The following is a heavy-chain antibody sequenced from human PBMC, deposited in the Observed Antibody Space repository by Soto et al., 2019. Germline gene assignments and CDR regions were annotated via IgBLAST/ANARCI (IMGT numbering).Heavy chain of an antibody. CDR1: GYTFTTYG. CDR2: ISANNGKT. CDR3: ARDSGSYSSGWYGVNWFDP. D-gene: IGHD6-19*01. V-gene: IGHV1-18*01. Sequence: GASVKVSCKASGYTFTTYGISWVRQAPGQGLEWMGWISANNGKTNYAQELQGRVTMTTDTSTSTAYMELRSLRSDDTAVYYCARDSGSYSSGWYGVNWFDPWGQGTLVTVSS. J-gene: IGHJ5*02.